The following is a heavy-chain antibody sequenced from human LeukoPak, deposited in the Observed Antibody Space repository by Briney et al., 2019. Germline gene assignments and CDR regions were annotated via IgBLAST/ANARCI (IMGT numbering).Heavy chain of an antibody. J-gene: IGHJ4*02. CDR1: GGSIRSYY. V-gene: IGHV4-59*01. D-gene: IGHD5-24*01. Sequence: SETLSLTCTVSGGSIRSYYWSWIRQPPGKGLEWIGYIFYSGGANYNPSLKSRVTISVDTSKNQFSLKLTSVTAADTAVYYCARDQYSEGYNYPGTWGQGTLVTVSS. CDR2: IFYSGGA. CDR3: ARDQYSEGYNYPGT.